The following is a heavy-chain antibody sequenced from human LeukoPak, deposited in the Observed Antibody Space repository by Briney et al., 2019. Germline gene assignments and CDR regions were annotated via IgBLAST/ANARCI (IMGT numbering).Heavy chain of an antibody. CDR3: ARVSGNYGSGSYLDY. CDR1: GGSFSGYY. Sequence: SETLSLTCAVYGGSFSGYYWSWIRHPPGKGLEWIGEINHSGSTNYNPSLKSRVTISVDTSKNQFSPKLSSVTAADTAVYYCARVSGNYGSGSYLDYWGQGTLVTVSS. D-gene: IGHD3-10*01. J-gene: IGHJ4*02. V-gene: IGHV4-34*01. CDR2: INHSGST.